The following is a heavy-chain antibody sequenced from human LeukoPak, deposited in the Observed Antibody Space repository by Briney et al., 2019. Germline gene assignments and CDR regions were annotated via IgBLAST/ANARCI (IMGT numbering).Heavy chain of an antibody. CDR3: TRGRYYGSGSYLIDY. J-gene: IGHJ4*02. CDR1: GFTFGDYT. Sequence: GGSLRLSCVASGFTFGDYTIKWVRQAPVKGLEWVSFIRSEAYGGTTEYAASVKGRFTVSRDDSKSIAYLQMNSLEIKDTGVYYCTRGRYYGSGSYLIDYWGQGTLVTVSS. CDR2: IRSEAYGGTT. D-gene: IGHD3-10*01. V-gene: IGHV3-49*04.